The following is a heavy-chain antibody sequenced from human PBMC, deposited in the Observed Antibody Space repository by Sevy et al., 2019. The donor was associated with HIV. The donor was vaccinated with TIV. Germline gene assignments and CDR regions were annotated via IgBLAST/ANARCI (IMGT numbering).Heavy chain of an antibody. V-gene: IGHV4-61*01. Sequence: PSETLSLTCSVSGASVSSGSFFWTWIRQAPGKGLEWIGYIYYSGSTNYNPSLKSRVTFSVDTSKNQFSLKLRSVTAADTAVYYCARDQAESSSTGGLDSWGPGALVTVSS. D-gene: IGHD6-6*01. J-gene: IGHJ4*02. CDR1: GASVSSGSFF. CDR3: ARDQAESSSTGGLDS. CDR2: IYYSGST.